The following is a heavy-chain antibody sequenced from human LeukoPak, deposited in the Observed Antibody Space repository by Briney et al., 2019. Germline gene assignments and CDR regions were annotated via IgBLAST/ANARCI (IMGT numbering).Heavy chain of an antibody. Sequence: GGSLRLSCAASGFTVSSNYMSWVRQAPGKGLEWVSAISGSGGSTYYADSVKGRFTISRDNSKNTLYLQMNSLRAEDTAVYYCAKDRSGWYGGYFQHWGQGTLVTVSS. J-gene: IGHJ1*01. V-gene: IGHV3-23*01. CDR2: ISGSGGST. CDR3: AKDRSGWYGGYFQH. D-gene: IGHD6-19*01. CDR1: GFTVSSNY.